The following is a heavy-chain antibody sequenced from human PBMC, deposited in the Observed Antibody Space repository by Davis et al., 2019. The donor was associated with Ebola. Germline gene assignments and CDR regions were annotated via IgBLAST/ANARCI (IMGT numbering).Heavy chain of an antibody. V-gene: IGHV1-2*04. Sequence: ASVKVSCKASGYTFTGYYMHWVRQAPGQGLEWMGWINPNSGSTNYAQKFQGWVTMTRDTSISTAYMELSRLRSDDTAVYYCARDLLAGALYGDYEIYGMDVWGQGTTVTVSS. D-gene: IGHD4-17*01. CDR2: INPNSGST. J-gene: IGHJ6*02. CDR1: GYTFTGYY. CDR3: ARDLLAGALYGDYEIYGMDV.